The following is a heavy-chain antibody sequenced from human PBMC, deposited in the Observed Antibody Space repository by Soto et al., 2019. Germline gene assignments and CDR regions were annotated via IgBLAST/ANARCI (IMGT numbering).Heavy chain of an antibody. D-gene: IGHD2-15*01. J-gene: IGHJ4*02. V-gene: IGHV4-39*01. CDR2: IYYSGST. CDR3: ARHTPAISISDH. Sequence: QLQLQESGPGLVKPSETLSLTCTVSGGSISSSSYYWGWIRQPPGKGLEWIGSIYYSGSTYYHPSLKSRVTISVDTCKNQFSLKLSSVTAADTAVYYCARHTPAISISDHWGQGTLVTVSS. CDR1: GGSISSSSYY.